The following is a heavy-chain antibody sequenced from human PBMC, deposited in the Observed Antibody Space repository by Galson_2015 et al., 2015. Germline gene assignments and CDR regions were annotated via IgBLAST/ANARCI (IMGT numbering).Heavy chain of an antibody. Sequence: SLRLSCAASGFTFSSYGMHWVRQAPGKGLEWVAVIWYDGSNKYYADSVKGRFTISRDNSKNTLYLQMNSLRAEDTAVYYCARDYYDNSGCYYFDSWGQGTLVTVSS. J-gene: IGHJ4*02. D-gene: IGHD3-22*01. V-gene: IGHV3-33*01. CDR2: IWYDGSNK. CDR1: GFTFSSYG. CDR3: ARDYYDNSGCYYFDS.